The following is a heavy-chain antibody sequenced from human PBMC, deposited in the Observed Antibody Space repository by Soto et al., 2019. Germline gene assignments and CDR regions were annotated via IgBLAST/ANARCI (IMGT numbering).Heavy chain of an antibody. CDR2: ISSSSSTI. D-gene: IGHD3-9*01. J-gene: IGHJ5*02. Sequence: GGSLRLSCAASGFTFSTYSMNWVRQAPGKGLEWVSYISSSSSTIYFADSVRGRFTISRDNAKNSLYLQLNSVTPEDTAVYYCARGPGILNPWGQGTLVTVSS. CDR1: GFTFSTYS. V-gene: IGHV3-48*01. CDR3: ARGPGILNP.